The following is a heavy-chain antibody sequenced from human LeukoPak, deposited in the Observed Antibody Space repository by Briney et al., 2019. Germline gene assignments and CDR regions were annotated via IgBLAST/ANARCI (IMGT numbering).Heavy chain of an antibody. V-gene: IGHV3-21*01. D-gene: IGHD6-19*01. CDR1: GFTFSSYS. CDR2: ISSSSSYI. Sequence: GGSLRLSCAASGFTFSSYSMNWVRQAPGKGLEWVSSISSSSSYIYYADSVKGRFTISRDNAKNSLYLQMNSLRAEDTAVYYCARANLYSSGWFDYWGQGTLVTVSS. CDR3: ARANLYSSGWFDY. J-gene: IGHJ5*01.